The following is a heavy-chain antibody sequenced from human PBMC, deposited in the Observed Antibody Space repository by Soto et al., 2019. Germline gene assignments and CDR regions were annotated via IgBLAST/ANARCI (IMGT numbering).Heavy chain of an antibody. D-gene: IGHD3-3*01. CDR2: INPSGGST. CDR3: ARGTGVLRFLEWSDDAFDI. CDR1: GYTFTSYY. J-gene: IGHJ3*02. V-gene: IGHV1-46*01. Sequence: QVQLVQSGAEVKKPGASVKVSCKASGYTFTSYYMHWVRQAPGQGLEWMGIINPSGGSTSYAQKFQGRVTMTRDTSTSTVYMELSSLRSEDTAVYYCARGTGVLRFLEWSDDAFDIWGQGTMATVSS.